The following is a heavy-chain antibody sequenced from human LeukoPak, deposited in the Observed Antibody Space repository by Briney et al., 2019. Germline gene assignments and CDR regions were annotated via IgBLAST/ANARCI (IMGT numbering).Heavy chain of an antibody. D-gene: IGHD2-8*01. Sequence: SETLSLTCAVYGGSFSGYHWSWIRQPPGKGLEWIGEINHSGSTNYNPSLKSRVTISVDTSKNQFSLKLSSVTAADTAVYYCARGRRGPLLMAFSPARYGMDVWGQGTTVTVSS. CDR2: INHSGST. CDR3: ARGRRGPLLMAFSPARYGMDV. J-gene: IGHJ6*02. V-gene: IGHV4-34*01. CDR1: GGSFSGYH.